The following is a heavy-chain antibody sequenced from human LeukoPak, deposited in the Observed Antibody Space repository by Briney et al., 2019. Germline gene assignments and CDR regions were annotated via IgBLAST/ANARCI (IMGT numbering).Heavy chain of an antibody. Sequence: ASVKVSCKASGYTFSGYYMHWVRRAPGQGLEWMGWINPNSGGTNYAQKFQGRVTMTRDTSISTAYMELSRLRSDDTAVYYCARDQLVTMIVGHPLEYFQHWGQGTLVTVSS. CDR3: ARDQLVTMIVGHPLEYFQH. CDR1: GYTFSGYY. V-gene: IGHV1-2*02. J-gene: IGHJ1*01. CDR2: INPNSGGT. D-gene: IGHD3-22*01.